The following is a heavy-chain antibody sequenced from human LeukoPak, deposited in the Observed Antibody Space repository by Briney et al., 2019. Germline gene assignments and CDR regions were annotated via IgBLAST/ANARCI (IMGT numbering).Heavy chain of an antibody. CDR1: GFAFSDYS. J-gene: IGHJ6*03. CDR3: ASGSGSYRTPYYYMDV. V-gene: IGHV3-48*01. D-gene: IGHD3-10*01. Sequence: PGGSLRLSCSASGFAFSDYSLNWVRQAPGKGLEWVSYISVSGATVYYADPVKGRFTISRDNARNSLYLQMNSLRAEDTAVYYCASGSGSYRTPYYYMDVWGTGTTVTVSS. CDR2: ISVSGATV.